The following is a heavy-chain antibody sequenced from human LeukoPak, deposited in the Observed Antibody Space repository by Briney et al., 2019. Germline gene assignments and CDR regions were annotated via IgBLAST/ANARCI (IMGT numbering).Heavy chain of an antibody. J-gene: IGHJ6*03. V-gene: IGHV3-74*01. CDR2: INDDGSTT. Sequence: GGSLRLSCAASGFTFSRSWMHWVRQAPGKGLVWVSRINDDGSTTSYADSVKGRFTISRDNAKNTLYLQMNSLRAEDTAVYYCARDRGLLWFGEYYMDVWGKGTTVTISS. CDR1: GFTFSRSW. D-gene: IGHD3-10*01. CDR3: ARDRGLLWFGEYYMDV.